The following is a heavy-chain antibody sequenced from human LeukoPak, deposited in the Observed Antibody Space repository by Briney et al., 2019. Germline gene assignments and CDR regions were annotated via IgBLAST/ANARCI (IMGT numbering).Heavy chain of an antibody. Sequence: SVKVSCKVSGGTFISYSLSWVRQAPGQGLEWMGRIISVRDTANYAQKFQGRVTITLDQSTSTTYMTLSGLRSEDSAMYYCARNPRGGSYYFDNWGQGTLVTVSS. J-gene: IGHJ4*02. CDR1: GGTFISYS. D-gene: IGHD1-26*01. V-gene: IGHV1-69*08. CDR2: IISVRDTA. CDR3: ARNPRGGSYYFDN.